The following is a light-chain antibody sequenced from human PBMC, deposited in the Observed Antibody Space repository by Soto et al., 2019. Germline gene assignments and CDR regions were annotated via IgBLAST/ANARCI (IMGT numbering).Light chain of an antibody. CDR3: SSYAGSNNLV. J-gene: IGLJ2*01. V-gene: IGLV2-8*01. CDR2: EVS. CDR1: SSDVGGYNY. Sequence: QSVLTQPPSASGSPGQSVTISCTGTSSDVGGYNYVSWYQQHPGKAPKLMIYEVSKRPSGVPDRFSGSKSGNTASLTVSGLQAEAEADYYGSSYAGSNNLVFGGGTKLTVL.